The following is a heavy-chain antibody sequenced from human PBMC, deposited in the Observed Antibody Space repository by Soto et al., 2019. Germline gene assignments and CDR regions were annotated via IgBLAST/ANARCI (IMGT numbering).Heavy chain of an antibody. D-gene: IGHD3-3*01. J-gene: IGHJ3*01. CDR3: ARDWDFWTDSYRTDAFDV. CDR2: ISSSATII. V-gene: IGHV3-48*03. CDR1: GFTFSSYE. Sequence: HPGGSLRLSCSASGFTFSSYEMNWVRQAPGKGLEWLSYISSSATIIRYADSVKGRFTISRDNARNSLYLHMNSLRAEDSAVYYCARDWDFWTDSYRTDAFDVWGQGTMVTVSS.